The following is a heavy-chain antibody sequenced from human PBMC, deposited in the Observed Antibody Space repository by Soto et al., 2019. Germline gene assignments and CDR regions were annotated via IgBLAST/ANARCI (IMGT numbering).Heavy chain of an antibody. CDR1: GFTFRSFT. CDR3: TRDASRDSSARGWFDP. Sequence: GGTLRLSCAASGFTFRSFTMNWVRQAPGKGLEWVSTISSNSAYIYYTDALRGRVTISRDNAKNSLQLQMNSLRAEDTGVYYCTRDASRDSSARGWFDPWGPGTLVTVSS. J-gene: IGHJ5*02. D-gene: IGHD6-13*01. V-gene: IGHV3-21*01. CDR2: ISSNSAYI.